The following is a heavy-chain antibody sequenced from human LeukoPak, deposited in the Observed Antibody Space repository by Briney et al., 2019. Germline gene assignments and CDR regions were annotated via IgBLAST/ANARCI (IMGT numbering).Heavy chain of an antibody. CDR3: ASRPFLYGFRTYFDN. CDR2: MKQSGTP. D-gene: IGHD3-10*01. V-gene: IGHV4-34*01. CDR1: GGSFSAFH. J-gene: IGHJ4*02. Sequence: SETLSLTCAVYGGSFSAFHWNWIRQSPAEGVEWLGEMKQSGTPRYNPSLQSRVTISVDKSKNQFSLNVRSVTAADTAVYYCASRPFLYGFRTYFDNWAQGTLVTVSS.